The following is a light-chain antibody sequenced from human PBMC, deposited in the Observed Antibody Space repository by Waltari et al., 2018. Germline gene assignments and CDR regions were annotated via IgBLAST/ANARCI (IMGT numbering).Light chain of an antibody. CDR2: VNSDGSH. V-gene: IGLV4-69*01. J-gene: IGLJ3*02. CDR1: SGHSSNI. Sequence: QLVLTQSPSASASLGASVKLTCTLSSGHSSNIIAWHQQQPEKGPRYLMKVNSDGSHSKGDEIPDRVSGSRAGAERYLTISSLQSEDEADYYGQTGGHGTWVFGGGTKLTVL. CDR3: QTGGHGTWV.